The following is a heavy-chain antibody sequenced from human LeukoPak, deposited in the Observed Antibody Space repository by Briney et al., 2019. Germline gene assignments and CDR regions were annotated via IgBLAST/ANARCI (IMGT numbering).Heavy chain of an antibody. CDR3: AKGGHSSGWYHDY. V-gene: IGHV4-59*01. J-gene: IGHJ4*02. CDR1: GGSISNYY. D-gene: IGHD6-19*01. Sequence: SETLSLTCTVSGGSISNYYWSWIRQPPGRGLEWIGYIYYSGSTNYNPSLKSRITISVDTSKNQFSLKLSSVTAADTAVYYCAKGGHSSGWYHDYWGQGTLVTVSS. CDR2: IYYSGST.